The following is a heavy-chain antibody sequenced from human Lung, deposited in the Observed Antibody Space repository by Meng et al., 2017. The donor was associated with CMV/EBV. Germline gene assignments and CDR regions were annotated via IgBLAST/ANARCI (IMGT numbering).Heavy chain of an antibody. J-gene: IGHJ4*02. CDR3: ARDLHGDLNY. CDR1: GFTFSSYW. Sequence: SCAASGFTFSSYWMAWVRQAPGKGLEWVANIKYDGSEKYYVDSVKGRFSISRDNGKNSLYLQMNSLRVEDTALYYCARDLHGDLNYWGQGTLVT. V-gene: IGHV3-7*01. D-gene: IGHD4-17*01. CDR2: IKYDGSEK.